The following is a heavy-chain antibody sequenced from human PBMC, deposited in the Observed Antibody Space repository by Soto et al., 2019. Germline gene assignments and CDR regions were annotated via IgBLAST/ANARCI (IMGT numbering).Heavy chain of an antibody. Sequence: EVQRLESGGGLVQPGGSLRLSCAASGFTFSSYEMSWVRQAPGKGLEWVSVVSGSGGSTYYADSVQGRFTISRDNSKNTVYLQMNSLRAEDTAIYYCAKERSLVVTAMDVWGQGTTVTVSS. J-gene: IGHJ6*02. D-gene: IGHD2-21*02. CDR3: AKERSLVVTAMDV. CDR2: VSGSGGST. V-gene: IGHV3-23*01. CDR1: GFTFSSYE.